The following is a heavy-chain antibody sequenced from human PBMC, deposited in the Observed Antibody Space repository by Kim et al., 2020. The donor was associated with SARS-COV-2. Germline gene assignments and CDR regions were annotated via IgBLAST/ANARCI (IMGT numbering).Heavy chain of an antibody. CDR3: TTGTRPY. J-gene: IGHJ4*02. V-gene: IGHV3-15*01. CDR1: GLRFSNAW. Sequence: GGSLRLSCAASGLRFSNAWMSWVRQAPGKGLEWIGRIKSKTDGGTIDYIAPVEGRFTISRDDSKNTLYLQMNSLKTEDTAVYYCTTGTRPYWGQGTLVTFSS. D-gene: IGHD3-10*01. CDR2: IKSKTDGGTI.